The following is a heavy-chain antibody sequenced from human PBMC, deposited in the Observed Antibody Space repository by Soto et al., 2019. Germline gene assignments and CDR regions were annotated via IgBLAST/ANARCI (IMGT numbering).Heavy chain of an antibody. J-gene: IGHJ5*02. V-gene: IGHV4-39*01. D-gene: IGHD2-8*01. CDR2: IYYSGST. CDR1: GGSISSSSYY. Sequence: PSETLSLPCTVSGGSISSSSYYWGWIRQPPGKGLEWIGSIYYSGSTYYNPSLKSRVTISVDTSKNQFSLKLSSVTAADTAVYYCARPDPMRYRFDPWGQGTLVTVSS. CDR3: ARPDPMRYRFDP.